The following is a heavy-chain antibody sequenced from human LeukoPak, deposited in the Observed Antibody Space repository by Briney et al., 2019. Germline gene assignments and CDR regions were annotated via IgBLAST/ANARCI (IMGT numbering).Heavy chain of an antibody. J-gene: IGHJ4*02. D-gene: IGHD3-10*01. CDR3: AKVRGWFGELFPPPDY. CDR1: GFTFSSYG. Sequence: GGSLRLPCAASGFTFSSYGMHWVRQAPGKGLEWVAVISYDGSNKYYADSVKGRFTISRDNSKNTLYLQMNSLRAEDTAVYYCAKVRGWFGELFPPPDYWGQGTLVTVSS. V-gene: IGHV3-30*18. CDR2: ISYDGSNK.